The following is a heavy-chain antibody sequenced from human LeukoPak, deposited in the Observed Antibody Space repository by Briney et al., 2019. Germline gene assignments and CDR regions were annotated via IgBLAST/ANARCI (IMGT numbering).Heavy chain of an antibody. CDR3: ARGGPEWPLDY. CDR2: IWYDGSNT. V-gene: IGHV3-33*01. J-gene: IGHJ4*02. D-gene: IGHD3-3*01. CDR1: GFSFNTYG. Sequence: GRSLRLSCAASGFSFNTYGMLWVRQAPGKGLECVAVIWYDGSNTYYADSVKGRFTISRDNSKNTLYLQMNSLRAEDTAVYHCARGGPEWPLDYWGQGTLVTVSS.